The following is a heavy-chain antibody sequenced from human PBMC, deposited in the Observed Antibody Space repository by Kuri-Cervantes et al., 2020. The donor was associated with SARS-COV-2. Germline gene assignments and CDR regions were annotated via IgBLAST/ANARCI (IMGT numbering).Heavy chain of an antibody. CDR2: ISYDGSNK. CDR1: GFTSNSYS. CDR3: ARLLPIVATTNYFGY. D-gene: IGHD5-12*01. J-gene: IGHJ4*02. V-gene: IGHV3-30*03. Sequence: GESLKISCAASGFTSNSYSMNWVRQAPGKGLEWVAVISYDGSNKYYADSVKGRFTISRDNSKNTLYLQMNSLRAEDTAVYYCARLLPIVATTNYFGYWGQGTLVTVSS.